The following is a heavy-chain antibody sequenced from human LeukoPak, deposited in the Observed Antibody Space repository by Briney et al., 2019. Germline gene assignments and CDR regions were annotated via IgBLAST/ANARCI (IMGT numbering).Heavy chain of an antibody. Sequence: EPSETLSLTCTVSGGSISSYYWSWIRQPPGKGLEWIGYIYYSGSTNYNPSLKSRVTIPVDTSKNQFSLKLSSVTAADTAVYYCAGRGHDFDYYYYYGMDVWSQGTTVTVSS. CDR2: IYYSGST. V-gene: IGHV4-59*08. D-gene: IGHD3-3*01. CDR3: AGRGHDFDYYYYYGMDV. J-gene: IGHJ6*02. CDR1: GGSISSYY.